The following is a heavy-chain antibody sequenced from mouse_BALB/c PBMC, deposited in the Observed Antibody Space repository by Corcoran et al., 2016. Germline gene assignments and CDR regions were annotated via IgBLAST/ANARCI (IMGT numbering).Heavy chain of an antibody. J-gene: IGHJ4*01. CDR1: GYTFTNYG. V-gene: IGHV9-3-1*01. D-gene: IGHD2-2*01. CDR2: INTYTGEP. CDR3: ARAYGYDVSYAMDY. Sequence: QIQLVQSGPELKKPGETVKISCKASGYTFTNYGMNWVKQAPGKGLKWMGWINTYTGEPTYADDFKGRFAFSLETSASTAYLQIDNLKNEDTATYFCARAYGYDVSYAMDYWGQGTAVTVSS.